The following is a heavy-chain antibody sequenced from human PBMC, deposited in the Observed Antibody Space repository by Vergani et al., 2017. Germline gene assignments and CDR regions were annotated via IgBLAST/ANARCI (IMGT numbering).Heavy chain of an antibody. CDR2: SIPIFGTA. J-gene: IGHJ6*02. V-gene: IGHV1-69*12. D-gene: IGHD3-10*01. Sequence: QVQLVQSGAEVKKPGSSVKVSCKASGGTFRSYAISWVRQAPGQGLEWMGGSIPIFGTANYAQKFQGRVTITADESTSTAYMELSSLRSEDTAVYYCASKLSITMVRRVIIDSGYYYGMDVWGQGTTVTVSS. CDR1: GGTFRSYA. CDR3: ASKLSITMVRRVIIDSGYYYGMDV.